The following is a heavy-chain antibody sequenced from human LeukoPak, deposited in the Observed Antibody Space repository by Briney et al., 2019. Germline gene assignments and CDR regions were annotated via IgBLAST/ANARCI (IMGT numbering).Heavy chain of an antibody. CDR3: ARPYWNNDVAWAAFDI. D-gene: IGHD1/OR15-1a*01. V-gene: IGHV5-51*01. CDR1: GFSFTSYW. Sequence: GESLKISCKGSGFSFTSYWIAWVRQMPGKGLEWMGLIYPGDSDTRYSPSFQGQVTFSADKSVSTAYLQWSSLKASDAAIYYCARPYWNNDVAWAAFDIWGQGTKVTVSP. CDR2: IYPGDSDT. J-gene: IGHJ3*02.